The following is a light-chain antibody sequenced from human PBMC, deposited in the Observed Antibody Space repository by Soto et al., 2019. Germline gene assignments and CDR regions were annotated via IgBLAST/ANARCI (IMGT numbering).Light chain of an antibody. Sequence: DIQVTQSPSSLSASVGDRVTISCRASQSIGSFLNWYQQRPGTAPRLLIYRASSVKSGDPPRFSGSGFGRDFTLTISSLRPEDIATYFCLHSYSSRPWAFGQGTKVEVK. V-gene: IGKV1-39*01. CDR2: RAS. CDR1: QSIGSF. J-gene: IGKJ1*01. CDR3: LHSYSSRPWA.